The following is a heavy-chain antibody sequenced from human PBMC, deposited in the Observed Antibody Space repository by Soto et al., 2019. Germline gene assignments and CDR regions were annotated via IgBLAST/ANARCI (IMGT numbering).Heavy chain of an antibody. CDR3: ARAYYDRSGYAVDP. J-gene: IGHJ5*02. Sequence: PSETLSLTCTVSGGSVRSSTYYWGWIRQSPGKGLEWIGSIYYSGSTHNNPSLKSRVTISVDTSNNQFSLKLSSVTAADTAVYYCARAYYDRSGYAVDPWGQGTLVTVSS. CDR1: GGSVRSSTYY. D-gene: IGHD3-22*01. CDR2: IYYSGST. V-gene: IGHV4-39*07.